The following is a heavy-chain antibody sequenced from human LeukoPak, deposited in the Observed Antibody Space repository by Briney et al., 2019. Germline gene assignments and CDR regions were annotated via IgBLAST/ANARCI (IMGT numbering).Heavy chain of an antibody. Sequence: GESLKISCKGSGYSFTSYWIGWVRQMPGKGLEWMGIIYPGDSDTRYSPSFQGQVTISADKSINTAYLQWNSLKASDTAMYYCARFVGACSGGSCYSDYRGQGTLVTVSS. CDR3: ARFVGACSGGSCYSDY. CDR2: IYPGDSDT. V-gene: IGHV5-51*01. J-gene: IGHJ4*02. CDR1: GYSFTSYW. D-gene: IGHD2-15*01.